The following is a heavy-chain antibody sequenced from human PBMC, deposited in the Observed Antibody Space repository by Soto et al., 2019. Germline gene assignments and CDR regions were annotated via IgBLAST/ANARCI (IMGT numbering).Heavy chain of an antibody. CDR3: ARQIYDSDTGPNFQYYFDS. CDR2: IDPSDSQT. Sequence: GESLKIACKGSGYSFAGYWITWVRQKPGKGLEWMGRIDPSDSQTYYSPSFRGHVTISVTKSITTVFLQWSSLRASDTAMYYCARQIYDSDTGPNFQYYFDSWGQGTPVTVSS. CDR1: GYSFAGYW. J-gene: IGHJ4*02. D-gene: IGHD3-22*01. V-gene: IGHV5-10-1*01.